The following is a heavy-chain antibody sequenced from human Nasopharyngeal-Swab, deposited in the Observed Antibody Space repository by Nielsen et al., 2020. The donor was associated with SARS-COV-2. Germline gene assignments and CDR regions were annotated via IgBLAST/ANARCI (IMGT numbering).Heavy chain of an antibody. J-gene: IGHJ4*02. CDR3: AREGRGIAAPGLNY. V-gene: IGHV4-39*07. Sequence: SETLSLTCSVSGGSISSSSYYWGWIRQHPGKGREWIGSIYDSGSTYYNPSLKSRVTISIDTSKNHFSLKLSSVTAADTAVYYCAREGRGIAAPGLNYWGQGTLVTVSS. D-gene: IGHD6-13*01. CDR1: GGSISSSSYY. CDR2: IYDSGST.